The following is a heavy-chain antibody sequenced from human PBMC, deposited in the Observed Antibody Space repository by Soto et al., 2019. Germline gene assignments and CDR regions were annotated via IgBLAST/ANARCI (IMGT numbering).Heavy chain of an antibody. D-gene: IGHD5-18*01. CDR3: ARQRGSYGFFWFDP. V-gene: IGHV4-39*01. CDR2: IYYSGST. CDR1: GGSISSSSYY. Sequence: PSDTLSLTCTVSGGSISSSSYYWGWIRQPPGKGLEWIGSIYYSGSTYYNPSLKSRVTISVDTSKNQFSLKLSSVTAADTAVYYCARQRGSYGFFWFDPWGQGTLVTVS. J-gene: IGHJ5*02.